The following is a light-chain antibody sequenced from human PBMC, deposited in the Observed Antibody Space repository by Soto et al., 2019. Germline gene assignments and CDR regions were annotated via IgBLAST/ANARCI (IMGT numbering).Light chain of an antibody. CDR1: PGLSSY. J-gene: IGKJ4*01. Sequence: DIQLTQSPSFLSASVGDRVTITCRARPGLSSYFAWYQQKPGTAPTLLIYAASTLQSGVPSRFSGSGSGTEFTLTISCLQSEDFATYYCQQYYSYPLTFGGGTKVDIK. CDR2: AAS. CDR3: QQYYSYPLT. V-gene: IGKV1-9*01.